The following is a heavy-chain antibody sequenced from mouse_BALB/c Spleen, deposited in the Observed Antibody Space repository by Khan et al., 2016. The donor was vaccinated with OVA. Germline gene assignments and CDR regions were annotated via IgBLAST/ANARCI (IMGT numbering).Heavy chain of an antibody. Sequence: DLVSPGASVKLSCKASGYTFTSYWINWVKQRPGQGLEWIGRIAPGSGSTHNNEMFKGKATLTVDPSSSTAYIQLSRLSYEDSAVFFCTSENYYGRTCYAMDYWGQGTSVTVSS. J-gene: IGHJ4*01. CDR3: TSENYYGRTCYAMDY. CDR2: IAPGSGST. D-gene: IGHD1-1*01. V-gene: IGHV1S41*01. CDR1: GYTFTSYW.